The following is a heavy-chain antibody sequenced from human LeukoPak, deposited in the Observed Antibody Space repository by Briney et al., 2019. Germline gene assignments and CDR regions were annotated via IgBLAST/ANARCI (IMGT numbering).Heavy chain of an antibody. CDR3: ARDRYCSGGSCYENWFDP. Sequence: PSETLSLTCTVSGGSISSYYWSWIRQHPGKGLEWIGYTYYSGSTYYNPSLKSRVTISVDTSKNQFSLKLSSVTAADTAVYYCARDRYCSGGSCYENWFDPWGQGTLVTVSS. CDR2: TYYSGST. D-gene: IGHD2-15*01. CDR1: GGSISSYY. V-gene: IGHV4-59*06. J-gene: IGHJ5*02.